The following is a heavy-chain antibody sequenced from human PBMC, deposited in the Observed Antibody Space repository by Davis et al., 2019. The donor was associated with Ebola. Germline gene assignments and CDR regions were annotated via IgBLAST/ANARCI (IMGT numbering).Heavy chain of an antibody. CDR3: AREGGNRYYYYGMDV. CDR2: INPNSGGT. J-gene: IGHJ6*04. V-gene: IGHV1-2*06. D-gene: IGHD4-23*01. Sequence: ASVKVSCKASGYTFTGYYMHWVRQAPGQGLEWMGRINPNSGGTNYAQKFQGRVTMTRDTSISTAYMELSRLRSDDTAVYYCAREGGNRYYYYGMDVWGKGTTVTVSS. CDR1: GYTFTGYY.